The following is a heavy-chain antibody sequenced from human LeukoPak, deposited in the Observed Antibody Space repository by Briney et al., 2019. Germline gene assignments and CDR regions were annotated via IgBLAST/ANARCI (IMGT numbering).Heavy chain of an antibody. CDR2: IDPSDSYT. Sequence: GESLKISCKGSGYSLTSYWISCVRQMPGTGLEWMGRIDPSDSYTNYSPSFQGHVTISADKSISSAYLQWSSLKASDTAMYYCHTYYDFWSGYQDFDYWGQGTLVTVSS. CDR1: GYSLTSYW. J-gene: IGHJ4*02. CDR3: HTYYDFWSGYQDFDY. V-gene: IGHV5-10-1*01. D-gene: IGHD3-3*01.